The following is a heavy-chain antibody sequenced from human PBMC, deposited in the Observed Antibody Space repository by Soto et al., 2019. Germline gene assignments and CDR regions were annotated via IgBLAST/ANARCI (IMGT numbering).Heavy chain of an antibody. CDR1: GYTFTDYD. V-gene: IGHV1-8*01. J-gene: IGHJ4*02. Sequence: QVQVVQSRAEVKKPGASVRVSCKTSGYTFTDYDINWVRQATGQGLEWMGWMSPDSGNAGYAQQFQGSVTTTPHTSISTAYMALRSLSSDDTAVYYCDLPTGYWRQRTMVTVSS. CDR3: DLPTGY. D-gene: IGHD1-1*01. CDR2: MSPDSGNA.